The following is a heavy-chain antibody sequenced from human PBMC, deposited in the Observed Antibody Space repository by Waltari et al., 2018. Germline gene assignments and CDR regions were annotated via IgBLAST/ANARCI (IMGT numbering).Heavy chain of an antibody. J-gene: IGHJ5*01. CDR1: GFPLSTPRVG. D-gene: IGHD3-3*01. V-gene: IGHV2-5*01. CDR2: IYWNDDQ. CDR3: AHKGPGDFWSGYHNPDNWFDS. Sequence: QITLKESGPTLVKPTQTLTLTCTFSGFPLSTPRVGVGWIRQPPGKALEWLALIYWNDDQHYRPSLNRRLTITKDTSKNQVVLTMTNMDPVDTATYYCAHKGPGDFWSGYHNPDNWFDSWGQGTLVTVSS.